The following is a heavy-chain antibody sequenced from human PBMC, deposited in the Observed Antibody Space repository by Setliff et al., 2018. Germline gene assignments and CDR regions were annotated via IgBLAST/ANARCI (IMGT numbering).Heavy chain of an antibody. CDR2: TIPMFGTT. D-gene: IGHD5-18*01. J-gene: IGHJ6*03. Sequence: SVKVSCKASGGTFSSYGISWVRQAPGQGLEWMGGTIPMFGTTNYARKFQGRVTIITDESTSTAYMQLSSLGPEDTAVYYCAREGVDTRSSTDYRYYMDVWGKGTTVTVSS. V-gene: IGHV1-69*05. CDR3: AREGVDTRSSTDYRYYMDV. CDR1: GGTFSSYG.